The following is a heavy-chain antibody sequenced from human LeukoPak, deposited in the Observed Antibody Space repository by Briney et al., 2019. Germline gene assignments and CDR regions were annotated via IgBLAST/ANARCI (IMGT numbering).Heavy chain of an antibody. V-gene: IGHV1-18*01. J-gene: IGHJ4*02. Sequence: ASLKVSCKASGYTFSSYVISRVRQAPGQGLEWMGRISGYNGNTKYAQKVQGRVTMSTDTSTRTAYMELRSLRSDDTAVYYCARDPDHDFWSGYPYFDEWGQGTLVTVSS. CDR3: ARDPDHDFWSGYPYFDE. D-gene: IGHD3-3*01. CDR1: GYTFSSYV. CDR2: ISGYNGNT.